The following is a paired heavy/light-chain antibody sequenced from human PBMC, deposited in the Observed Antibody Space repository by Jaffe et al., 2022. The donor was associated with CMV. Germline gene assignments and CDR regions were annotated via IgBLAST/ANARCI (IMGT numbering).Light chain of an antibody. V-gene: IGKV4-1*01. CDR2: WAS. CDR3: QQYHISPLT. Sequence: DIVMTQSPDSLAVSLGERATINCKSSQSILYSSDNKNYLSWYQQKPGQPLKLLIYWASTRASGVPDRFSGSGSGTDFTLTISSLQAEDVAVYYCQQYHISPLTFGGGTKVEIE. CDR1: QSILYSSDNKNY. J-gene: IGKJ4*01.
Heavy chain of an antibody. CDR3: ARDPGGSSGWLIDL. D-gene: IGHD6-19*01. J-gene: IGHJ5*02. CDR1: DGSISDYN. Sequence: QVPLQESGPGLVKPSETLSLTCTVSDGSISDYNWNWIRQPAGKRLEWIGRLHTGGGTNLNPSLKSRVTLSVDTSKNQFSLNLRSVTAADTAVFYCARDPGGSSGWLIDLWGQGTLVTVSS. CDR2: LHTGGGT. V-gene: IGHV4-4*07.